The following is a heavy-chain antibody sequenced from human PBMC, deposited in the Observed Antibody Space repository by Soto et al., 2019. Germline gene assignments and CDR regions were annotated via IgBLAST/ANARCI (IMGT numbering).Heavy chain of an antibody. CDR2: ISGSGRYT. V-gene: IGHV3-23*01. CDR3: AKDPPSERMQPDYGMDV. Sequence: GALRLSCAASGFTFDSCVMSWVRQAPGKGLEWLSLISGSGRYTDYADSVKGRFTISRGNSKNTLYLQMNSLRVEDTAVYYCAKDPPSERMQPDYGMDVWGQGTTVTVSS. CDR1: GFTFDSCV. J-gene: IGHJ6*02. D-gene: IGHD6-13*01.